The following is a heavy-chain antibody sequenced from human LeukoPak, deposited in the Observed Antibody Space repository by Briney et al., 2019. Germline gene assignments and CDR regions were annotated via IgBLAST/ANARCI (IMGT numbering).Heavy chain of an antibody. Sequence: SETLSLTCTVSGGSISSYYWSWIRQPPGKGLEWIGYIYYSGSTNYNPSLKSRVTISVDTSKNQFSLKLSSVTAADTAVYYCARHWAGSGSCYSRNWFDPWGQGTLVTVSS. CDR1: GGSISSYY. J-gene: IGHJ5*02. CDR3: ARHWAGSGSCYSRNWFDP. CDR2: IYYSGST. D-gene: IGHD3-10*01. V-gene: IGHV4-59*08.